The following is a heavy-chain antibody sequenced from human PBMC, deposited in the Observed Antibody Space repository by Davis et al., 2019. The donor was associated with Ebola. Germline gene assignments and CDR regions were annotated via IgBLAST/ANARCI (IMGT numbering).Heavy chain of an antibody. CDR2: ISNSGST. J-gene: IGHJ6*02. CDR1: GGSISSYY. CDR3: ARVKGRSSSTYYYYYGMDV. Sequence: SETLSLSCTVSGGSISSYYWSWIRQPPGKGLEWIGYISNSGSTNYNPSLKSRVTISVDTSKNQFSLKLSSVTAADTAVYYCARVKGRSSSTYYYYYGMDVWGQGTTVTVSS. V-gene: IGHV4-59*12. D-gene: IGHD6-6*01.